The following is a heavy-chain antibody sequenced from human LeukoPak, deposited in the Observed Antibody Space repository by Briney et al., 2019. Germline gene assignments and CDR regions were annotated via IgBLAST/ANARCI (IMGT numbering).Heavy chain of an antibody. D-gene: IGHD4-17*01. Sequence: SETLSLTCTVSGGSISSYYWSWIRQPPGKGLEWIGYIYYSGSTNYNPSLKSRATISVDTSKNQFSLKLSSVTAADTAVYYCARLVSTVTTVFDYWGQGTLVTVSS. CDR2: IYYSGST. J-gene: IGHJ4*02. CDR1: GGSISSYY. CDR3: ARLVSTVTTVFDY. V-gene: IGHV4-59*01.